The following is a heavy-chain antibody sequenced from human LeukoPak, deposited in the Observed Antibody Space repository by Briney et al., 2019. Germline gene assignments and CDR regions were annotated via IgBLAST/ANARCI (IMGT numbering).Heavy chain of an antibody. CDR3: ARAGGKIRGFGGFQQ. J-gene: IGHJ1*01. CDR2: ISYDGSKE. D-gene: IGHD3-10*01. CDR1: GFTFNRYA. Sequence: GGSLRLSCTASGFTFNRYAMHWVPQAPGKGLEWLAVISYDGSKEYYADSVKGRFSISRDNSRNTVFLQMNSLRLEDTAVYYCARAGGKIRGFGGFQQWGQGTLVTVSS. V-gene: IGHV3-30*04.